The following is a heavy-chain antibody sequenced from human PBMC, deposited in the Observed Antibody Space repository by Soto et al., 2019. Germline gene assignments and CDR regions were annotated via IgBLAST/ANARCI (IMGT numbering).Heavy chain of an antibody. CDR3: AKDSSDILTGYYNYYYYGMDV. V-gene: IGHV3-30*18. D-gene: IGHD3-9*01. CDR2: ISYDGSNK. Sequence: PGGSLRLSCAASGFTFSSYGMHWVRQAPGKGLEWVAVISYDGSNKYYADSVKGRFTISRDNSKNTLYLQMNSLRAEDTAVYYCAKDSSDILTGYYNYYYYGMDVWGQGTTVTVSS. J-gene: IGHJ6*02. CDR1: GFTFSSYG.